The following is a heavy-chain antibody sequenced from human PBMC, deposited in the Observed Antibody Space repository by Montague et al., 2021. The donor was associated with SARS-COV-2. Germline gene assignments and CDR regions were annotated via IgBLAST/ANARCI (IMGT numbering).Heavy chain of an antibody. CDR3: ERHPEH. CDR2: IYYTGST. V-gene: IGHV4-39*01. J-gene: IGHJ1*01. Sequence: SETLSLTCTVSGGSISNSVYYWGWLRQPPGKGLEWIGSIYYTGSTYYNPSLKSRLTISVDTSENQFSLNLRSMTAADTAVYYCERHPEHWGQGTLVTVSS. CDR1: GGSISNSVYY.